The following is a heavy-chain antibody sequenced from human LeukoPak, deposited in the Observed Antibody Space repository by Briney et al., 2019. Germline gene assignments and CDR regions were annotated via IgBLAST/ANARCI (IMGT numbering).Heavy chain of an antibody. CDR1: GFTFDDYA. Sequence: GGSLRLSCAASGFTFDDYAMHWVRQAPGKGLEWVSLISWDGGSTYYADSVKGRFTIPRDNSKNSLYLQMNSLRAEDTALYYCAKASDSSSSGHFDYWGQGTLVTVSS. J-gene: IGHJ4*02. D-gene: IGHD6-6*01. V-gene: IGHV3-43D*03. CDR2: ISWDGGST. CDR3: AKASDSSSSGHFDY.